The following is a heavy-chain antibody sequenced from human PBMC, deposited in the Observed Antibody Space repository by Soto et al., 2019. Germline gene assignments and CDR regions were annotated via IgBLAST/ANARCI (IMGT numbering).Heavy chain of an antibody. J-gene: IGHJ4*02. CDR1: GFTFSDHQ. CDR3: ARAGSPFHSDSTGYWGFDY. V-gene: IGHV3-53*01. D-gene: IGHD3-9*01. Sequence: GGSLRLSCAASGFTFSDHQMNWVRQDPGRGLEWVSVIYSSGTTYYGDSVKGRFTISRDNSKNTLYLQMNSLRTEDTALYYCARAGSPFHSDSTGYWGFDYWGQGTLVTVSS. CDR2: IYSSGTT.